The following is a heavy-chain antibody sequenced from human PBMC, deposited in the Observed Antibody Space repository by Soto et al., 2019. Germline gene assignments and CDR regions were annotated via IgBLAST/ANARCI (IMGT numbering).Heavy chain of an antibody. V-gene: IGHV4-31*03. CDR3: ARAAASDGRDRYFDL. Sequence: TLSLTCTVSGGSISSGDYYWTWIRQHPGKGLEWIGYIYYSGSTYHNPSLKSRLMLSLDMSKNQFSRKLSSVTAADTAVYYCARAAASDGRDRYFDLWGRGTLVTVSS. J-gene: IGHJ2*01. CDR1: GGSISSGDYY. D-gene: IGHD1-26*01. CDR2: IYYSGST.